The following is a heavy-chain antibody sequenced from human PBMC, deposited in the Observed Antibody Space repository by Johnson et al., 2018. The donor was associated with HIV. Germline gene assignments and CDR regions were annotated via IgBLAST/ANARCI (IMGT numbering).Heavy chain of an antibody. CDR3: ARVQFLPPNAFDI. CDR1: GFTVSSNY. D-gene: IGHD2/OR15-2a*01. Sequence: EQLVETGGGLIQPGGSLRLSCAASGFTVSSNYMSWVRQAPGKGLEWVSVIYSGGSTYYADSVKGRFTISRDNSKNTLYLQMNSLRAEDTAVYYCARVQFLPPNAFDIWGQGTMVTVSS. V-gene: IGHV3-53*02. CDR2: IYSGGST. J-gene: IGHJ3*02.